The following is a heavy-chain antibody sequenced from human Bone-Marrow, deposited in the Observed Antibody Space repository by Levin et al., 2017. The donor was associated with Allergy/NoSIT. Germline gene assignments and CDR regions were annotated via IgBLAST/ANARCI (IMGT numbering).Heavy chain of an antibody. Sequence: KAGGSLRLSCAVSGASISSSDWWSWVRQSPGKGLEWIAEISSSGNTNYSPSLKSRVTISIYKSKSQFPLKLTSVTSADTAVYYCPRLPLSYCTSISCPARVMDVWGTGTTVTVSS. J-gene: IGHJ6*04. CDR2: ISSSGNT. CDR1: GASISSSDW. D-gene: IGHD2-2*01. CDR3: PRLPLSYCTSISCPARVMDV. V-gene: IGHV4-4*02.